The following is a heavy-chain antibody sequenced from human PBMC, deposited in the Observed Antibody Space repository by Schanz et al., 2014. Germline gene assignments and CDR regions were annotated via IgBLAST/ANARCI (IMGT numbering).Heavy chain of an antibody. V-gene: IGHV4-59*11. J-gene: IGHJ6*02. D-gene: IGHD3-9*01. CDR1: GGSMDTHY. CDR3: ARARFTGYYMDV. CDR2: IYYSGST. Sequence: QVQLQESGPGLVKPSETLSLMCTVSGGSMDTHYWSWIRQPPGKGLEWIGYIYYSGSTDYNPSLKSRVTMSVDTSKNQFSLKLSSVTAADTAVYYCARARFTGYYMDVWGQGTAVTVSS.